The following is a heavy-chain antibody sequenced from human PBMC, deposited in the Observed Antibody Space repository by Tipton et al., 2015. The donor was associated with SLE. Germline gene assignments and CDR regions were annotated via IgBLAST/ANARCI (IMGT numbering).Heavy chain of an antibody. J-gene: IGHJ5*02. CDR1: GGSISSGGYS. Sequence: GLVKPSETLSLTCNVSGGSISSGGYSWSWIRQPPGKGLEWVGNIYHTGSTYYSPSLKSRVTISVDTSKNQFSLKLSSVTAADTAVYYCARSRGYSYGDGWIDPWGQGTLVTVSS. V-gene: IGHV4-30-2*01. D-gene: IGHD5-18*01. CDR3: ARSRGYSYGDGWIDP. CDR2: IYHTGST.